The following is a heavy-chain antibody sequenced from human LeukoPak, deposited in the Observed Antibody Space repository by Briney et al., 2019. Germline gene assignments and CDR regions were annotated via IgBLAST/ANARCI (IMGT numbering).Heavy chain of an antibody. V-gene: IGHV4-34*01. J-gene: IGHJ4*02. CDR1: GGSFSGYY. CDR2: INHSGST. D-gene: IGHD6-19*01. CDR3: ARQDSSGCCYFDN. Sequence: PSETLSLTCAVYGGSFSGYYWSWIRQPPGKGLEWSGEINHSGSTNYNPSLKSRVTISVDTSKNQFSLKLSSVTAADTAVYYCARQDSSGCCYFDNWGQGTLVTVSS.